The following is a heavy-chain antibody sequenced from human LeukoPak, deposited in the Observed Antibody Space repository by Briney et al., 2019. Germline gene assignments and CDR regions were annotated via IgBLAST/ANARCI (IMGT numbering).Heavy chain of an antibody. CDR1: GITLSNYG. CDR3: ARSPVSRVAGYYYGMDV. V-gene: IGHV3-48*04. D-gene: IGHD4-23*01. J-gene: IGHJ6*02. CDR2: ISSSGSSI. Sequence: GGSLRLSCAVSGITLSNYGMSWVRQAPGKGLEWVSYISSSGSSIYYADSVKGRFTISRDNAKNSLYLQMNSLRAEDTAVYYCARSPVSRVAGYYYGMDVWGQGTTVTVSS.